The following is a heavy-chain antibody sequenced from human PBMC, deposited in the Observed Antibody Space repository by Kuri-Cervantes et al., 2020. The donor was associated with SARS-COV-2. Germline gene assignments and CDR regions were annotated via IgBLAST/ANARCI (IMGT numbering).Heavy chain of an antibody. V-gene: IGHV1-8*03. CDR3: ARSVSRTIFGVGNWFDP. Sequence: ASVKVSCKTSEDTFTAYYIHWVRQATGQGLEWMGWMNPNSGNTGYAQKFQGRVTITRNTSISTAYMELSSLRSEDTAVYYCARSVSRTIFGVGNWFDPWGQGTLVTVSS. CDR2: MNPNSGNT. J-gene: IGHJ5*02. D-gene: IGHD3-3*01. CDR1: EDTFTAYY.